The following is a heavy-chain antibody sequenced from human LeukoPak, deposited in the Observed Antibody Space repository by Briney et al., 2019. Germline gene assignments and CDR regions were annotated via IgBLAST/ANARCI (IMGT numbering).Heavy chain of an antibody. CDR2: MNPNSGNS. V-gene: IGHV1-8*01. Sequence: ASVKVSCKASGYTFTSDDINWVRRATGHGLEGMGWMNPNSGNSGSPQRFQGRVTMTRNTSISTAYMELSSLISGDTAVYFCARSNTGASGFDYWGQGTLVTVSS. J-gene: IGHJ4*02. CDR1: GYTFTSDD. CDR3: ARSNTGASGFDY. D-gene: IGHD5-18*01.